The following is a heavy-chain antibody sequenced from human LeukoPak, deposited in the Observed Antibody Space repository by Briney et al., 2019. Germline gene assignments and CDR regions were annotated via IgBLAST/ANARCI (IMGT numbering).Heavy chain of an antibody. V-gene: IGHV4-39*07. CDR3: ARDRIGMKERRLGLAN. CDR2: IYYSGST. J-gene: IGHJ4*02. CDR1: GGSISSSSYY. Sequence: PSETLSLTCTVSGGSISSSSYYWGWIRQPPGKGLEWIVSIYYSGSTYYNPSLKSRVTISVDTSKNQFSLKLSSVTAADTAVYYCARDRIGMKERRLGLANWGQGTLVTVSS. D-gene: IGHD1-1*01.